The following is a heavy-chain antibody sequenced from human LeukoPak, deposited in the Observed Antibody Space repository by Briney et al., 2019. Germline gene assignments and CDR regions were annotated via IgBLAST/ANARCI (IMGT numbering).Heavy chain of an antibody. D-gene: IGHD2-21*02. CDR2: INPNSGGT. CDR3: ARGVTARGFYYYMDI. V-gene: IGHV1-2*02. Sequence: ASVKVSCKASGYTFTGYYMHWVRQAPGQGLEWMGWINPNSGGTSYAQKFQGRVTMTRDTSISTAYMELSRLTSDDTAVYSCARGVTARGFYYYMDIWGKGTTVTISS. CDR1: GYTFTGYY. J-gene: IGHJ6*03.